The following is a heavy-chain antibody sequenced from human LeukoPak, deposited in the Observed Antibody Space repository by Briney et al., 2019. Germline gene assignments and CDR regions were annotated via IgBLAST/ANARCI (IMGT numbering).Heavy chain of an antibody. J-gene: IGHJ4*02. D-gene: IGHD6-13*01. CDR3: AREWQGGIAAAGTRIEGDY. Sequence: PGGSLRLSCAVSGFSVSGYWMTWGRQAPGKGLEVGANIKQDGSEKNYVDSVKCRFTISRDNAENSLFLQMNSLRVEDTAVYYCAREWQGGIAAAGTRIEGDYWGQGTLVAVSS. V-gene: IGHV3-7*01. CDR2: IKQDGSEK. CDR1: GFSVSGYW.